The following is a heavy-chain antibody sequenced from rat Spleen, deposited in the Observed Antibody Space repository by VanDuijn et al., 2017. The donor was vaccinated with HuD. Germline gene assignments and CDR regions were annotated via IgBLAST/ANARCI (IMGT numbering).Heavy chain of an antibody. CDR1: GFTFSNYY. CDR2: ISTGGGST. Sequence: EVQLVESGGGLVQPGRSLKLSCAASGFTFSNYYMAWVRQAPTKGLEWVAYISTGGGSTYYRDSVKGRFTFSRDNAKSTLYLQMDSLRAADTATYYCTTSTMMVITSPVVDYWGQGVMVTVSS. J-gene: IGHJ2*01. CDR3: TTSTMMVITSPVVDY. D-gene: IGHD1-12*03. V-gene: IGHV5-27*01.